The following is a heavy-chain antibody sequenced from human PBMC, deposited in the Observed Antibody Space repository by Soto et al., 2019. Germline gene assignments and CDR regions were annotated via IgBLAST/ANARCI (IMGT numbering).Heavy chain of an antibody. Sequence: GGSLRLSCAASGFTFSSYAMSWVRQAPGKGLEWVSAISGSGGSTYYADSVKGRFTISRDNSKNTLYLQMNSLRAEDTAVYYWAKDPEDIVVVVAATGTWFDPWGQGTLVTVSS. V-gene: IGHV3-23*01. CDR3: AKDPEDIVVVVAATGTWFDP. CDR2: ISGSGGST. J-gene: IGHJ5*02. D-gene: IGHD2-15*01. CDR1: GFTFSSYA.